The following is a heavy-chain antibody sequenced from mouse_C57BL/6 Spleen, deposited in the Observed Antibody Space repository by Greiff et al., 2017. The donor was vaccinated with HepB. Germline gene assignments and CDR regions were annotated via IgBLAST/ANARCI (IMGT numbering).Heavy chain of an antibody. CDR3: ANPPGDTYAMDY. D-gene: IGHD2-13*01. J-gene: IGHJ4*01. CDR2: IYPRSGNT. CDR1: GYTFTSYG. Sequence: VQLQESGAELARPGASVKLSCKASGYTFTSYGISWVKQRTGQGLEWIGEIYPRSGNTYYNEKFKGKATLTADKSSSTAYMELRSLTSEDSAVYFCANPPGDTYAMDYWGQGTSVTVSS. V-gene: IGHV1-81*01.